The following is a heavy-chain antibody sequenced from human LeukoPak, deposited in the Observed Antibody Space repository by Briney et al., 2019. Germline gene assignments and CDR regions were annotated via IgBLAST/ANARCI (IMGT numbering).Heavy chain of an antibody. Sequence: GGSLRLSCAASGFTFSSYSMSWVRQAPGKGLEWVSSISSSSSYIYYADSVKGRFTISRDNAKNSLYLQMNSLRAEDTAVYYCARALPDSAFDIWGQGTMVTASS. CDR1: GFTFSSYS. CDR3: ARALPDSAFDI. CDR2: ISSSSSYI. J-gene: IGHJ3*02. V-gene: IGHV3-21*01. D-gene: IGHD2-15*01.